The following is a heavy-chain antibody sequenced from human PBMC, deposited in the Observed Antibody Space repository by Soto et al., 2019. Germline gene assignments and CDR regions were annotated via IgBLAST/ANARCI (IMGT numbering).Heavy chain of an antibody. V-gene: IGHV1-18*01. CDR2: ISAYNGNT. CDR1: GYTFTSYG. J-gene: IGHJ4*01. CDR3: ARGDNVDCLDSIVD. D-gene: IGHD3-22*01. Sequence: QVQLVQSGAEVKKPGASVKVSCKASGYTFTSYGISWVRQAPGQGLEWMGWISAYNGNTNYAQKLQGRVTTTTDTSKSTADMEMRSLRADDTGANYGARGDNVDCLDSIVDWGQGTLVTVSS.